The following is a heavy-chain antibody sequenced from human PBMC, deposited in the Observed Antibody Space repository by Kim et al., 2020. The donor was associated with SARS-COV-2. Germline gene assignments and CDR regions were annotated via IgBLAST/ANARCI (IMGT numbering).Heavy chain of an antibody. CDR3: AQTARVFDI. CDR2: GIT. Sequence: GITNYNPSLQSRVTISLDTSKNQFSLKLTSVTAADTAVYYCAQTARVFDIWGQGTMVTVSS. V-gene: IGHV4-59*01. J-gene: IGHJ3*02.